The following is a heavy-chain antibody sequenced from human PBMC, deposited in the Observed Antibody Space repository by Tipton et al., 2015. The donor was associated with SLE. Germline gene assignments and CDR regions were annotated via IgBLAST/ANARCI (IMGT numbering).Heavy chain of an antibody. CDR1: GYSISSGYY. CDR2: INHSGST. D-gene: IGHD3-22*01. Sequence: GLVKPSETLSLTCAVSGYSISSGYYWGWIRQPPGKGLEWIGEINHSGSTNYNPSLKSRVTISVDTSKNQFSLKLSSVTAADTAVYYCARETLVYYYDSSGPLDYWGQGTLVTASS. CDR3: ARETLVYYYDSSGPLDY. J-gene: IGHJ4*02. V-gene: IGHV4-38-2*02.